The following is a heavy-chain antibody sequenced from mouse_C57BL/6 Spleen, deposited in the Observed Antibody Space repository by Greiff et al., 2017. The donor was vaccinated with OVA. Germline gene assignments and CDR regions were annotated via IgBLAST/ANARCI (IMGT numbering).Heavy chain of an antibody. Sequence: EVMLVESGGDLVKPGGSLKLSCAASGFTFSSYGMSWVRQTPDKRLEWVATISSGGSYTYYPDSVKGRFTLSRDNAKNTLYMQISSLKSADTTMDYCERHRPHMDYWGQGTSVTVSS. CDR2: ISSGGSYT. CDR1: GFTFSSYG. J-gene: IGHJ4*01. V-gene: IGHV5-6*01. CDR3: ERHRPHMDY.